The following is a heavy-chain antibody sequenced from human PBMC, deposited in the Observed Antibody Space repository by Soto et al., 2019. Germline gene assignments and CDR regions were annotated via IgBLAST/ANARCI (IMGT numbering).Heavy chain of an antibody. Sequence: QVQLVQSGAEVKKPGSSVKVSCKASGGTFSSYAISWVRQAPGQGLEWMGGIIPIFGTANYAQKFQGRVTITADESTSTAYMELSSLRSEDSAVYYCARFSAGGFNYYYYGMDVWGQGTTVTVSS. CDR2: IIPIFGTA. J-gene: IGHJ6*02. V-gene: IGHV1-69*01. CDR3: ARFSAGGFNYYYYGMDV. CDR1: GGTFSSYA. D-gene: IGHD2-15*01.